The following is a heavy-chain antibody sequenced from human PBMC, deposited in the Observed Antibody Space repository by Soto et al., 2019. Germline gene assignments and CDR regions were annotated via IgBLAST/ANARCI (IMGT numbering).Heavy chain of an antibody. Sequence: SETLSLTCTVSGGSISSSSYYWGWIRQPPGKGLEWIRSIYYSGSTYYNPSLKSRVTISVDTSKNQFSLKLSSVTAADTAVYYCARLPPVDTAINYYYYYMDVWGKGTTVTVSS. CDR3: ARLPPVDTAINYYYYYMDV. CDR2: IYYSGST. CDR1: GGSISSSSYY. J-gene: IGHJ6*03. D-gene: IGHD5-18*01. V-gene: IGHV4-39*01.